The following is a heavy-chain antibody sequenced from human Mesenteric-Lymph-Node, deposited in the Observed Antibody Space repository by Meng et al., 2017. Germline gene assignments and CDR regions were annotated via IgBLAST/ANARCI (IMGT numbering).Heavy chain of an antibody. CDR3: ASSMVRGVTAG. Sequence: GSGPDLWRVSGTMSLTCSVSGDSISSAIWWSWVRQPRGKGLEWIGEVYHRGDTNYNPSLKSRVVISVDRSKNQFSLKLSSVTAADTAVYYCASSMVRGVTAGWGQGTLVTVSS. D-gene: IGHD3-10*01. J-gene: IGHJ4*02. CDR1: GDSISSAIW. CDR2: VYHRGDT. V-gene: IGHV4-4*02.